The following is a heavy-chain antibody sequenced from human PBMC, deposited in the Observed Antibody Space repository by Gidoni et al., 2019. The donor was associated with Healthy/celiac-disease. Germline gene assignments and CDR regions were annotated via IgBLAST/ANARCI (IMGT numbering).Heavy chain of an antibody. J-gene: IGHJ3*02. D-gene: IGHD1-26*01. CDR2: ISGSGGST. CDR3: AKDFRREVLVADAFDI. CDR1: GFTFSSYA. Sequence: EVQLLESGGGLVQPGGSLRLSCAASGFTFSSYAMGWVRQAPGKGLEWVSAISGSGGSTYYADSVKGRFTISRDNSKNTLYLQMNSLRAEDTAVYYCAKDFRREVLVADAFDIWGQGTMVTVSS. V-gene: IGHV3-23*01.